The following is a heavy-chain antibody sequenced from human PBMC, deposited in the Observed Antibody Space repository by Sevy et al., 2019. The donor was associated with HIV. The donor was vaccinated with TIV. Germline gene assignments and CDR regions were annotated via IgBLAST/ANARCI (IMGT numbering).Heavy chain of an antibody. CDR2: ISSNGGST. CDR1: GFTFSSYA. Sequence: GGSLRLSCSASGFTFSSYAMHWVRQAPGKGLEYVSAISSNGGSTYYGDSVKGRFTISRDNSKNTLYLQMSSLGAEDTPVYYCVKALSNAYFDYWGQGTLVTVSS. D-gene: IGHD3-16*02. J-gene: IGHJ4*02. CDR3: VKALSNAYFDY. V-gene: IGHV3-64D*06.